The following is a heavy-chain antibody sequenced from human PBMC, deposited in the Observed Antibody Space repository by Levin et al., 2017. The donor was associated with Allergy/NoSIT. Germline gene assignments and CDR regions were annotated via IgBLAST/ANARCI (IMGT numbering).Heavy chain of an antibody. CDR1: GYTFTSYD. D-gene: IGHD3-10*01. V-gene: IGHV1-8*01. J-gene: IGHJ3*02. Sequence: ASVKVSCKASGYTFTSYDINWVRQATGQGLEWMGWMNPNSGNTGYAQKFQGRVTMTRNTSISTAYMELSSLRSEDTAVYYCARGPRFQDAFDIWGQGTMVTVSS. CDR3: ARGPRFQDAFDI. CDR2: MNPNSGNT.